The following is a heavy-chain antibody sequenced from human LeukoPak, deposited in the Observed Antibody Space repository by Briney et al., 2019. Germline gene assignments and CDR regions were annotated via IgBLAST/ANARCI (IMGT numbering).Heavy chain of an antibody. CDR1: GFTFDDYA. J-gene: IGHJ2*01. Sequence: GGSLRLSCAASGFTFDDYAMHWVWQAPGKGLEWVSGISYNSDTIAYADSVKSRFTISRDNAKNSLYLQMNSLRAEDTALYYCAKDYCGGDCYSGWYFDLWGRGTLVAVSS. CDR3: AKDYCGGDCYSGWYFDL. CDR2: ISYNSDTI. V-gene: IGHV3-9*01. D-gene: IGHD2-21*02.